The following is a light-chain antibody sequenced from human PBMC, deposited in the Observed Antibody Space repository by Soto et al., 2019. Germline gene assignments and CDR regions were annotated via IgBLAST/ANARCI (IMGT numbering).Light chain of an antibody. CDR2: DVS. V-gene: IGLV2-11*01. Sequence: QSALTQPRSVSGSPGQSVTISCTGTSSDVGVYNFVSWYQKHPDKAPKLIIYDVSKRPSGVPDRFSGSKSGNTASLTISGLQAEDEADYYCCSYAGSYTLVFGGGTKLTVL. CDR3: CSYAGSYTLV. J-gene: IGLJ2*01. CDR1: SSDVGVYNF.